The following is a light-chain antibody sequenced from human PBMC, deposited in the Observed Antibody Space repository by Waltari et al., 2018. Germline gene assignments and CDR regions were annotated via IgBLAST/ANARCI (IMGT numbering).Light chain of an antibody. CDR1: QTISSNF. Sequence: EIELTQSPDTLSLSPGERAALSCRASQTISSNFLAWYQQKPGQAPSLLIYGASTRATGVPDRFSGSGSGTDFTLTISSLDPEDYAVYYCQHSDTSPPLVFGGGTKVE. CDR3: QHSDTSPPLV. V-gene: IGKV3-20*01. CDR2: GAS. J-gene: IGKJ4*01.